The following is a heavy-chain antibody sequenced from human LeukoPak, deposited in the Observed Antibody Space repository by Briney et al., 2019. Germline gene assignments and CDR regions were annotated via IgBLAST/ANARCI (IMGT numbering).Heavy chain of an antibody. CDR1: GLSFQDYT. D-gene: IGHD3-10*01. J-gene: IGHJ4*02. CDR3: AKERIGGSLDY. V-gene: IGHV3-43*01. Sequence: GGSLRLSCAASGLSFQDYTMHWVRQPPGKGLEWVSQISWSGGTTYYADSVKGRFTISRDNSRNSLYPQMNSLRTEDTALYYCAKERIGGSLDYWGQGTLLTVSS. CDR2: ISWSGGTT.